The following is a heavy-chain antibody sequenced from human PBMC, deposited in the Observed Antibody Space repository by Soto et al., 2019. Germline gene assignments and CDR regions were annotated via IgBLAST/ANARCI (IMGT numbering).Heavy chain of an antibody. CDR3: SIVSGYYDSSGYPISPIDY. D-gene: IGHD3-22*01. J-gene: IGHJ4*02. CDR2: IWYDGSNK. CDR1: GFTFSSYG. Sequence: GGSLRLSCAASGFTFSSYGMHWVRQAPGKGLEWVAVIWYDGSNKYYADPVKGRFTISRDNSKNTLYLRMNSLRAEDTAVFYCSIVSGYYDSSGYPISPIDYWGQGTLVTVSS. V-gene: IGHV3-33*01.